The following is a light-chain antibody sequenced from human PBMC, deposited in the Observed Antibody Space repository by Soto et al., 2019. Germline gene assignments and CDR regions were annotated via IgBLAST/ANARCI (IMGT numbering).Light chain of an antibody. J-gene: IGKJ1*01. V-gene: IGKV1-39*01. CDR3: QQTSAFPRT. CDR1: QNIDNY. CDR2: GAS. Sequence: DIQMTQSPSSLSASLGDRVTITCRASQNIDNYLNWYQHKPGKAPKLLLRGASSLHRGVPSRFSGGGAGTEFTLTISSLQPEDFATYYCQQTSAFPRTFGQGTKVDIK.